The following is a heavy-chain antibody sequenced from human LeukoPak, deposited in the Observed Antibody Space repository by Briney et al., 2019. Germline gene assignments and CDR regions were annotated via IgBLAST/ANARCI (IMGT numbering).Heavy chain of an antibody. D-gene: IGHD6-19*01. V-gene: IGHV4-59*08. J-gene: IGHJ4*02. Sequence: KPPETLSLTCTVSGGSIGGDYWTWIRQPPGKGLQYIGYIYHTGATNYNPSLKSRVTMSVDTSKNQFSLKLNSVTAADTAVYFCAKYGKSGWSIDNWGQGTLVTVSS. CDR1: GGSIGGDY. CDR2: IYHTGAT. CDR3: AKYGKSGWSIDN.